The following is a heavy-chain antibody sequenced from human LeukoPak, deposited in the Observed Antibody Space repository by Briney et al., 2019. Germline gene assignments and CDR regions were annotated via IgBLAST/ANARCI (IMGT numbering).Heavy chain of an antibody. CDR2: ITHSGST. V-gene: IGHV4-34*01. Sequence: SETLSLTCAVYGGSFSGYYWSWIRQTPGKGLEWIGEITHSGSTYYNPSLKSRVAISVDMSKNQFSMKLSSVTAADTAVYYCARAGSGWSFDYWGQGTLVTVSS. CDR1: GGSFSGYY. CDR3: ARAGSGWSFDY. D-gene: IGHD6-19*01. J-gene: IGHJ4*02.